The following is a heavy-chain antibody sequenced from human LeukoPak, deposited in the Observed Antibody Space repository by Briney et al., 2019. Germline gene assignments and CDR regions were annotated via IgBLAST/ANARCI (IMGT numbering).Heavy chain of an antibody. CDR3: GRHRSGSGTYFIDY. J-gene: IGHJ4*02. CDR1: GFTFDDYA. CDR2: ISWDGANS. D-gene: IGHD3-10*01. V-gene: IGHV3-9*01. Sequence: PGRSLRLSCAASGFTFDDYAMHWVRQVPGKGLEWVSSISWDGANSVHADAVKGRFTISRDNAKNSLYLQMNSLRAEDTAVYYCGRHRSGSGTYFIDYWGQGTLVSVSS.